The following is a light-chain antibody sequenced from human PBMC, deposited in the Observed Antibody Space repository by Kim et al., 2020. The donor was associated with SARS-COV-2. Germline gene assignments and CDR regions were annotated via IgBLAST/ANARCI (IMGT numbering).Light chain of an antibody. V-gene: IGLV2-23*02. CDR1: SSDVGGYNL. J-gene: IGLJ2*01. Sequence: QSALTQPASASGSPGQSITISCTGTSSDVGGYNLVSWYQQHPGKAPKLMIYEVSKRPSGVPNRFSGSKSGNTASLTVSGLQAEDEAEYYCCSYAGSNTFGFGGGTKVTVL. CDR2: EVS. CDR3: CSYAGSNTFG.